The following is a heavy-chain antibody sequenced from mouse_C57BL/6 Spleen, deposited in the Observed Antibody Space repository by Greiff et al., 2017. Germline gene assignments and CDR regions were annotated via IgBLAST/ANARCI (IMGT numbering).Heavy chain of an antibody. V-gene: IGHV1-53*01. Sequence: QVQLQQPGTELVKPGASVKLSCKASGYTFTSYWMHWVKQTPGQGLEWIGNINPSNGGTNYNEKFKSKATLTVDKSSSTAYLQLSRLTSEDSAVYYSARGDYYGSSLYAMDYWGQGTSVTVSS. J-gene: IGHJ4*01. CDR3: ARGDYYGSSLYAMDY. CDR2: INPSNGGT. CDR1: GYTFTSYW. D-gene: IGHD1-1*01.